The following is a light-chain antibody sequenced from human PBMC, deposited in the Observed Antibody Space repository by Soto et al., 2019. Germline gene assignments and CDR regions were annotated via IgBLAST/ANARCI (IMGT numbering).Light chain of an antibody. CDR3: QQRSSWPWT. V-gene: IGKV3-11*01. CDR2: DAS. CDR1: QSVSSY. J-gene: IGKJ1*01. Sequence: EIVLTQSPATLSLSPGERATPSCRASQSVSSYLAWYQQKPGQAPRLLIYDASNRATGIPARFGGSGSGTDSTLTISSLEPEDFAVYYCQQRSSWPWTFGQGTKVDIK.